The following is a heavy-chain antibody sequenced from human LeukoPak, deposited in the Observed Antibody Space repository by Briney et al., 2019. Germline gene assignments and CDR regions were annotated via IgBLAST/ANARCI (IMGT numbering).Heavy chain of an antibody. V-gene: IGHV4-31*03. CDR3: ARSHLDSSGYYFFDY. Sequence: PSETLSLTCTVSGGSISSGGYYWSWIRQHPGKGLEWIGYIYYSGSTSYNPSLKSRVTISVDTSQNQFSLKLSSVTAADTAVYYCARSHLDSSGYYFFDYWGRGTLVTVSS. D-gene: IGHD3-22*01. CDR2: IYYSGST. CDR1: GGSISSGGYY. J-gene: IGHJ4*02.